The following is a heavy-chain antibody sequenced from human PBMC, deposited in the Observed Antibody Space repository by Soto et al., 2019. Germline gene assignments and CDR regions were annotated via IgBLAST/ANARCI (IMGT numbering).Heavy chain of an antibody. D-gene: IGHD5-18*01. Sequence: PSETLSLTCTVSGGSIRSYYWTWIRQPPGKGLEWLGYIFYSGSTFYNPSLKSRVTISIHTSKSQFSLQLTSVTAADTAVYYCARGEADTAMVDAWGQGTLGTV. CDR2: IFYSGST. V-gene: IGHV4-59*01. J-gene: IGHJ5*02. CDR1: GGSIRSYY. CDR3: ARGEADTAMVDA.